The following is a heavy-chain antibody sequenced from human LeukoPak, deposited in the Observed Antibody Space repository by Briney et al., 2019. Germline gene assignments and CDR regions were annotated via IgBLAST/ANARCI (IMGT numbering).Heavy chain of an antibody. D-gene: IGHD4/OR15-4a*01. V-gene: IGHV1-46*04. CDR2: ISHRGHST. CDR3: ARAPGPDYHPAYYFDY. Sequence: ASVKVSCKASGYSFLNHDIHWVRQVPGQGLEWWGFISHRGHSTTHAQRLQGRVTITADKSTSTAYMELSSLRSEDTAVYYCARAPGPDYHPAYYFDYWGQGTLVTVSS. CDR1: GYSFLNHD. J-gene: IGHJ4*02.